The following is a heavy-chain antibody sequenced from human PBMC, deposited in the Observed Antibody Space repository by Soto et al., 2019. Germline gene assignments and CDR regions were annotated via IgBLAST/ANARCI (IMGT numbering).Heavy chain of an antibody. CDR2: IIPIFGTA. V-gene: IGHV1-69*12. CDR1: GGTFSSYA. D-gene: IGHD1-26*01. J-gene: IGHJ4*02. Sequence: QVQPVQSGAEVKKPGSSVKVSCKASGGTFSSYAISWVRQAPGQGLEWMGGIIPIFGTADYAQKFQGRVTITADESTSTVYMELSSLRSEDTAVYYCARHSGSYYLFDYWGQGTLVTVSS. CDR3: ARHSGSYYLFDY.